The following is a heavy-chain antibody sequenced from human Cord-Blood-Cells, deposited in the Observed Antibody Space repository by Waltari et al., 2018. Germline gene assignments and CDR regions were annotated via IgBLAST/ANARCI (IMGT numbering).Heavy chain of an antibody. CDR3: ATDSSMVAATLGAFDI. D-gene: IGHD2-15*01. V-gene: IGHV1-24*01. CDR1: GYTLPELS. Sequence: QVQLVQSGAEVKKPGASVKVSCKVSGYTLPELSIHGVRQATEKGLEWMGGFDPEDGETIYAQKFQGRVTMTEDTSTDTAYMELSSLRSEDTAVYYCATDSSMVAATLGAFDIWGQGTMFTVSS. J-gene: IGHJ3*02. CDR2: FDPEDGET.